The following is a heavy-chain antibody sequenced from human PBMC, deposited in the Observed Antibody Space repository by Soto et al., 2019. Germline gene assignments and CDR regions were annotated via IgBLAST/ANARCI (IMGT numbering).Heavy chain of an antibody. V-gene: IGHV4-39*01. CDR3: ARRLHVDTAMDHFAY. CDR2: IYYSGST. Sequence: QLQLQESGPGLVKPSETLSLTCTVTGGSISSSSYYWDWISQPPGKGMEWIGSIYYSGSTYYNPSLKSRVTISVDTSKNLFSLNLSSVTAADTAVYYCARRLHVDTAMDHFAYWGQGTLVTVSS. J-gene: IGHJ4*02. D-gene: IGHD5-18*01. CDR1: GGSISSSSYY.